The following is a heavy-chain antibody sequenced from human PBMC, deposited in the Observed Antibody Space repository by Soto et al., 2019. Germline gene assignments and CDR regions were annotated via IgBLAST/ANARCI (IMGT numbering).Heavy chain of an antibody. CDR1: GFTFSNYG. J-gene: IGHJ6*02. CDR2: IWHDGNNK. V-gene: IGHV3-33*01. CDR3: ACDLVGASDSYGLDV. Sequence: GGSLRLSCAACGFTFSNYGMHWVRHAPGKGLEWVAIIWHDGNNKYYADSVRGRFIISRDNSKNRLYLQMNSLRAEDTAVYHCACDLVGASDSYGLDVWGQGTPVTVSS. D-gene: IGHD1-26*01.